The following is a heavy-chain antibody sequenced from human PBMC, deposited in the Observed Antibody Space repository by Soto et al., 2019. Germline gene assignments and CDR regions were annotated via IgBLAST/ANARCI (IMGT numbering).Heavy chain of an antibody. D-gene: IGHD2-15*01. CDR3: VGEGCSDGSCFFDY. CDR1: GGSISSGGYS. Sequence: SETLSLTCAVSGGSISSGGYSWTWIRQPPGKGLEWIGYIYHSGTTAYNPSLGSRVTISADRSKNQFSLNLRSVTAADTAVYYCVGEGCSDGSCFFDYWGQGTLVTVSS. CDR2: IYHSGTT. J-gene: IGHJ4*02. V-gene: IGHV4-30-2*01.